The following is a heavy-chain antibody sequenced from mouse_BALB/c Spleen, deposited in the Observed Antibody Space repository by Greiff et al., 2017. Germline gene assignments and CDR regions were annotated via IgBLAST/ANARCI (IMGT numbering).Heavy chain of an antibody. CDR1: GFTFSSYG. CDR3: ARGGGSHYYGPHWYFDV. Sequence: EVQLVESGGGLVQPGGSLKLSCAASGFTFSSYGMSWVRQTPDKRLELVATINSNGGSTYYPDSVKGRFTISRDNAKNTLYLQMSSLKSEDTAMYYCARGGGSHYYGPHWYFDVWGAGTTVTVSS. CDR2: INSNGGST. J-gene: IGHJ1*01. V-gene: IGHV5-6-3*01. D-gene: IGHD1-2*01.